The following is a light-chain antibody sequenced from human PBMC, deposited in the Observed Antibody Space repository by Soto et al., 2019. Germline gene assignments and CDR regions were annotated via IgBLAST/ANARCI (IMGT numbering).Light chain of an antibody. CDR3: QAWDSSTAV. Sequence: SYELTQPPSVSVSPGQTASITCSGDKLGNKYVCWYQQKPGQSPVLVIYQDSRRPSGIPERFSGSNSGNTATLTISGTQAMDEADYFCQAWDSSTAVFGGGTKLTVL. CDR1: KLGNKY. CDR2: QDS. J-gene: IGLJ2*01. V-gene: IGLV3-1*01.